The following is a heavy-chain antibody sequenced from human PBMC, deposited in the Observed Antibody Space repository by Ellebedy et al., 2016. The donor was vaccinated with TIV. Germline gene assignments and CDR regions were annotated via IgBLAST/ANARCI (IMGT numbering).Heavy chain of an antibody. V-gene: IGHV3-23*01. J-gene: IGHJ6*02. CDR1: GFTFSSYA. Sequence: GGSLRLSXAASGFTFSSYAMSWVRQAPGKGLEWVSVIGGSGGRKYYADSVTGRFTISRDNARNSLYLQMNSLRAEDTAVYYCARANRADYYDSSVEYYYYGMDVWGQGTTVTVSS. CDR3: ARANRADYYDSSVEYYYYGMDV. D-gene: IGHD3-22*01. CDR2: IGGSGGRK.